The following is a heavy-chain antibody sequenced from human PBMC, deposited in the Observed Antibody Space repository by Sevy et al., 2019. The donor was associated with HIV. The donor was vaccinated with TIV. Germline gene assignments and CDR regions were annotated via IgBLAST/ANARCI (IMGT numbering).Heavy chain of an antibody. D-gene: IGHD3-22*01. J-gene: IGHJ4*02. Sequence: GGSLRLSCAASGFTFSSYGMHWVRQAPGKGLEWVAVIWYDGSNKYYADSVKGRFTISRDNSKNTLYLQMNSLRDEDTAVYYCARADQYYYDSSGYYAPFDYWGQGTLVTVSS. CDR1: GFTFSSYG. CDR3: ARADQYYYDSSGYYAPFDY. CDR2: IWYDGSNK. V-gene: IGHV3-33*01.